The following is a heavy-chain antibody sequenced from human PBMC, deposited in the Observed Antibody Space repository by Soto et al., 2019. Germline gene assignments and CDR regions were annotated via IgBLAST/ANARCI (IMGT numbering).Heavy chain of an antibody. V-gene: IGHV3-23*01. CDR2: ISGSGGST. Sequence: EVQLLESGGGLVQPGGSLRLSCAASGFTFSSYAMSWVRQAPGKGLEWVSAISGSGGSTYYADSVKGRFTISRDNSKKRLYLQMTSMRGEDTAVYYCAKGANYYYYYMDVWGKGTTVTVSS. CDR1: GFTFSSYA. J-gene: IGHJ6*03. D-gene: IGHD5-12*01. CDR3: AKGANYYYYYMDV.